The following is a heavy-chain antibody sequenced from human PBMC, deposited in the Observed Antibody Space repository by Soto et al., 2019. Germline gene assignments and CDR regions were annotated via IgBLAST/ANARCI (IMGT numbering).Heavy chain of an antibody. Sequence: ASVKVSCKASGYTFSNYGISWVRQAPGQGLEWMGWISGYNGITNYVQKFQGRVTMTTDTSTRTAYMELRSLRYEDTAVYYCATVRESRQWLVPRGYYYYGMDVWGQGTTVTVSS. CDR1: GYTFSNYG. CDR2: ISGYNGIT. D-gene: IGHD6-19*01. CDR3: ATVRESRQWLVPRGYYYYGMDV. J-gene: IGHJ6*02. V-gene: IGHV1-18*04.